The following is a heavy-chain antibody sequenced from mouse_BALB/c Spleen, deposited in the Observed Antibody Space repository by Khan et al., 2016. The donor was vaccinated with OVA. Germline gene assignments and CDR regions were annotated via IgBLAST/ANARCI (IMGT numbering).Heavy chain of an antibody. J-gene: IGHJ4*01. CDR1: GDSITSGF. CDR3: ARSYGSWAMDY. CDR2: ITYSGNT. Sequence: EVQLQESGPSLAKPSQTLSLTCSVTGDSITSGFWNWIRKFPGNKFEYMGYITYSGNTYYNPSLKRRISITRDTSKSQYYLQLNSVTTEDTATYYCARSYGSWAMDYWGQGTSVTVSS. D-gene: IGHD1-1*01. V-gene: IGHV3-8*02.